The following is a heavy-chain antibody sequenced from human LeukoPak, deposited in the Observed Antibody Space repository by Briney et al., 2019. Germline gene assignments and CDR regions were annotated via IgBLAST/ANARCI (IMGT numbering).Heavy chain of an antibody. D-gene: IGHD2-15*01. J-gene: IGHJ4*02. V-gene: IGHV1-18*01. CDR1: GYTFTNYG. Sequence: ASVKVSCKASGYTFTNYGISWVRQAPGQGLEWMGWISAYNGNTHYAQNLQGRVTMTTDTSTSTAYMELKSLRSDDTAVYYCARAGGYCGRISCPYYFDYWGQGSLVAVSS. CDR2: ISAYNGNT. CDR3: ARAGGYCGRISCPYYFDY.